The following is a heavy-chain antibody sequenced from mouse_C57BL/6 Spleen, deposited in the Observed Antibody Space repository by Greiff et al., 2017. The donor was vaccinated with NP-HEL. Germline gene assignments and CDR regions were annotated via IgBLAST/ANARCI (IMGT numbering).Heavy chain of an antibody. Sequence: QVQLQQPGAELVKPGASVKLSCKASGYTFTSYWMHWVKQRPGQGLEWIGMIHPNSGSTNYDEKFKSKATLTVDKSSSTAYMQLSSLTSEDSAVYYCARNYGSSPFAYWGQGTLVTVSA. CDR2: IHPNSGST. D-gene: IGHD1-1*01. J-gene: IGHJ3*01. V-gene: IGHV1-64*01. CDR3: ARNYGSSPFAY. CDR1: GYTFTSYW.